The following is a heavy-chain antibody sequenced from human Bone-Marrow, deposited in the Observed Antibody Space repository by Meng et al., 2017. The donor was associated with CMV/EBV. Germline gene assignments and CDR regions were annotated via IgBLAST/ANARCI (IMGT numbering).Heavy chain of an antibody. CDR3: AREGQGGNWFDP. CDR2: INLHGSRT. J-gene: IGHJ5*02. Sequence: GESLKISWAASGFTFSNFWMHWVRQAPGKGLVWVSRINLHGSRTSYADSVKGRFTISRDNAENPLYLQMNSLRAEDKALYYCAREGQGGNWFDPWCQGTLVTVSS. V-gene: IGHV3-74*03. CDR1: GFTFSNFW.